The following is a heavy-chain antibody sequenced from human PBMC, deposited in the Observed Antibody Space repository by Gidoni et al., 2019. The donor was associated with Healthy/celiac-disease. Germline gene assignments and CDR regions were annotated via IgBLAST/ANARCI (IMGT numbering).Heavy chain of an antibody. Sequence: EVQLVESGGGLVQPGGSLRLSCAASGFTFSSYWMSWVRQAQGQGLEWVANIKQDGSEKYYVDSVKGRFTISRDNAKNSLYLQMNSLRAEDTAVYYCARDEDPGYSSGWYGGDAFDIWGQGTMVTVSS. CDR2: IKQDGSEK. CDR1: GFTFSSYW. V-gene: IGHV3-7*05. J-gene: IGHJ3*02. D-gene: IGHD6-19*01. CDR3: ARDEDPGYSSGWYGGDAFDI.